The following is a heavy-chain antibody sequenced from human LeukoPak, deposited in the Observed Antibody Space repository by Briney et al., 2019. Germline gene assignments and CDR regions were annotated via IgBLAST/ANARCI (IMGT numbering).Heavy chain of an antibody. CDR1: GFSFSSYA. V-gene: IGHV3-23*01. CDR2: ISGSGGST. CDR3: AKDHINYYDARPFDY. J-gene: IGHJ4*02. D-gene: IGHD3-22*01. Sequence: PWGSLRLSCAASGFSFSSYAMSWLLQAPGGGVEGVSAISGSGGSTYYADSVKGRFTISRDNSKNTLYLQLNSLRAEDTAVYYCAKDHINYYDARPFDYWGQGTLVTVSS.